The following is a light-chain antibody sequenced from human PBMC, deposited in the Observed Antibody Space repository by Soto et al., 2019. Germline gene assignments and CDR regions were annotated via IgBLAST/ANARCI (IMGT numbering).Light chain of an antibody. CDR3: CSYAGSSTPYV. J-gene: IGLJ1*01. CDR2: EVS. Sequence: QSALTQPASVSGSTGQSITISCTGTSSDVGIYNLVSWYQQHPGKAPKLMIYEVSKRPSGVSNRFSGSKSGNTASLTISGLQAEDEADYYCCSYAGSSTPYVFGTGTKLTVL. CDR1: SSDVGIYNL. V-gene: IGLV2-23*02.